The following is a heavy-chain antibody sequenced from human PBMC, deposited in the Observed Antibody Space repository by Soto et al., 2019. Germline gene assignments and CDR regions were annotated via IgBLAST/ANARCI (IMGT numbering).Heavy chain of an antibody. J-gene: IGHJ6*02. CDR2: INGYNGNT. CDR1: GYTFTSYG. D-gene: IGHD3-16*01. Sequence: QVQLVQSGAEVKKPGASVKVSCKASGYTFTSYGITWVRQAPGQGLEWLGWINGYNGNTNYAQKLQGRVTMTTDTSTSTAYMELRSLRSAATAVYYCARMGDVPYYYYGMDVWGQGTTVTVSS. V-gene: IGHV1-18*01. CDR3: ARMGDVPYYYYGMDV.